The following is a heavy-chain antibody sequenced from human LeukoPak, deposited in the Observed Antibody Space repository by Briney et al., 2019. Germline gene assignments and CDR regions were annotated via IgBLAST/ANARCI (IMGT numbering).Heavy chain of an antibody. V-gene: IGHV1-2*02. CDR3: ARVAEAGTIWNDY. D-gene: IGHD6-13*01. Sequence: ASVKVSCKASGYSFTGYYMHWVRQAPGQGLEGMGGINPNSDGTSYAQKFQGRVTMTRDTSISTAHMELSRLRYDDTAVYYCARVAEAGTIWNDYWGQGTLVTVSS. CDR2: INPNSDGT. J-gene: IGHJ4*02. CDR1: GYSFTGYY.